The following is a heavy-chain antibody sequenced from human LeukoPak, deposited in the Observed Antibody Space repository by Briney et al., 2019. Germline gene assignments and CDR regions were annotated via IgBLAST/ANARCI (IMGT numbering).Heavy chain of an antibody. CDR3: ARLAYCGGDCYWGLSYYYYMDV. J-gene: IGHJ6*03. Sequence: SQTLSLTCAISGDSVSSNSAAWNWIRQSPSRGLEWLGRTYYRSKWYNDYAVSVKSRITINPDTSKNQFSLQLNSLTPEDTAVYYCARLAYCGGDCYWGLSYYYYMDVWGKGTTVTISS. D-gene: IGHD2-21*02. CDR2: TYYRSKWYN. CDR1: GDSVSSNSAA. V-gene: IGHV6-1*01.